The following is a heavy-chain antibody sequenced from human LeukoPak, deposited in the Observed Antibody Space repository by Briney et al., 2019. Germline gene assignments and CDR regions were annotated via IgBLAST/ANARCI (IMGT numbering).Heavy chain of an antibody. D-gene: IGHD3-22*01. CDR2: ISSSSSYI. J-gene: IGHJ4*02. CDR3: ARAQGSYYYDSSGHVDY. Sequence: GGSLRLSCAASGFTFSSYSMNWVRQAPGKGLEWVSSISSSSSYIYYADSVKGRFTISRDNAKNSLYLQMNSLRAEDTAVYYCARAQGSYYYDSSGHVDYWGQGTLVTVSS. V-gene: IGHV3-21*01. CDR1: GFTFSSYS.